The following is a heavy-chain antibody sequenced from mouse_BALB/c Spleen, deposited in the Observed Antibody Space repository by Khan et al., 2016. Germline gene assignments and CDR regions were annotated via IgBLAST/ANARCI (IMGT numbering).Heavy chain of an antibody. CDR1: GFNIKDTY. CDR3: ARSPYDYDVGFAD. CDR2: IDPANGNT. D-gene: IGHD2-4*01. Sequence: VQLQQSGAELVKPGASVKLSCTASGFNIKDTYMHWVKQRPEQGLEWIGRIDPANGNTKYDPKFQGKATITADTSSNTAYLQLSSLTSEDTAVYYCARSPYDYDVGFADRGQGTLVTVSA. J-gene: IGHJ3*01. V-gene: IGHV14-3*02.